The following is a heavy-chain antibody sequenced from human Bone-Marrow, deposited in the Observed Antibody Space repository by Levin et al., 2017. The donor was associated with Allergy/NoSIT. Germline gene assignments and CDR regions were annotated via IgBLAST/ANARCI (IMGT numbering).Heavy chain of an antibody. V-gene: IGHV1-2*02. CDR1: GYTFTGYY. J-gene: IGHJ4*02. CDR3: ARARPLGDYFDY. Sequence: ASVKVSCKASGYTFTGYYMHWVRQAPGQGLEWMGWINPNSGGTNYAQKFQGRVTMTRDTSISTAYMELSRLRSDDTAVYYCARARPLGDYFDYWGQGTLVTVSS. CDR2: INPNSGGT.